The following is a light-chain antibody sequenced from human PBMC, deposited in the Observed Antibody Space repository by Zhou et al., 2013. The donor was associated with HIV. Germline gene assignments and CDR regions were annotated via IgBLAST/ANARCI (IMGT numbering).Light chain of an antibody. Sequence: IQMTQSPLSLPANVGDRVTITCRVSQSIGRWLAWYQLKPGKAPQLLIYKASNLQRGVPSRFSGRGSGTDFTLTISSLQHEDFATYYCQRSYSTLWTFGQGTKVEIK. V-gene: IGKV1-5*03. CDR1: QSIGRW. CDR2: KAS. J-gene: IGKJ1*01. CDR3: QRSYSTLWT.